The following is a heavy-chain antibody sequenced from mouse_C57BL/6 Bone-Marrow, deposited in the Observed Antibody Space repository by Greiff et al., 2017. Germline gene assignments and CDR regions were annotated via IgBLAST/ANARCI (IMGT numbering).Heavy chain of an antibody. CDR2: IYPGSGST. D-gene: IGHD1-1*01. Sequence: QVQLQQPGAELVKPGASVKLSCKASGYTFTSYWITWVKQRPGQGLEWIGDIYPGSGSTNYNEKFKSKATLTVDTSSSTAYMQLSSLTSEDSAVYYCARPYCSSDWCFDVGGTGTAVTVSS. CDR1: GYTFTSYW. CDR3: ARPYCSSDWCFDV. V-gene: IGHV1-55*01. J-gene: IGHJ1*03.